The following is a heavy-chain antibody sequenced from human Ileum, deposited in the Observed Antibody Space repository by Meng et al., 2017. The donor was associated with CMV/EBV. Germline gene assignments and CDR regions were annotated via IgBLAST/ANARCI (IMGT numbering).Heavy chain of an antibody. Sequence: LSYTASGVTFSSSAMSWVRQTRGRGLGWVSSIGASGDATFYADSVKGRFTISRDNSKSTLYLQMNSLRAEDTAVYFCARGDYSFDYWGQGTLVTVSS. D-gene: IGHD4-11*01. CDR2: IGASGDAT. V-gene: IGHV3-23*01. CDR3: ARGDYSFDY. J-gene: IGHJ4*02. CDR1: GVTFSSSA.